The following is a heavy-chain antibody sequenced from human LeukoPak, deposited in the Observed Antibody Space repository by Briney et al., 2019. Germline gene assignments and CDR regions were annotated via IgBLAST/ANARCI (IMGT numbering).Heavy chain of an antibody. J-gene: IGHJ5*02. CDR3: ATLIGYSNWFDP. D-gene: IGHD1-26*01. V-gene: IGHV4-59*01. Sequence: PSETLSLTCTVCGGSINSNYWSWIRQPPGKGLEWIGYIYYSGSTKYNPSLKSRVTISVDRSKNQFSLKLSSVTAADTAVYYCATLIGYSNWFDPWGQGTLVTVSS. CDR2: IYYSGST. CDR1: GGSINSNY.